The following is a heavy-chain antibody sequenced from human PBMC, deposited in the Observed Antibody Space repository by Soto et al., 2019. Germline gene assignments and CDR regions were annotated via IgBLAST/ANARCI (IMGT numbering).Heavy chain of an antibody. V-gene: IGHV3-23*01. J-gene: IGHJ4*02. Sequence: EVQLLESGGGLVQPGGSLRLSCAASGFTFNNYAMTWVRQAPGKGLEWVSPISGGGVTTSYADSVKGRFTVSRVGSKNTLYLQMSSLRAEDTALYYCAKGRGGSGSLTPRVDFWGQGTLVTVSS. D-gene: IGHD3-10*01. CDR2: ISGGGVTT. CDR1: GFTFNNYA. CDR3: AKGRGGSGSLTPRVDF.